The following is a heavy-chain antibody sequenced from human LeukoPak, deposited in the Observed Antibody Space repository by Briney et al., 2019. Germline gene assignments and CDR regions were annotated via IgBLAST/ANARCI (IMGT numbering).Heavy chain of an antibody. Sequence: GGSLRLSCAASGFTFSSYWMHWVRQAPGKGLVWVSRIHVDGRSANYADSVKGRFTISRDNAKNTLYLQMNSLRAEDTAVYYCARVLTNSWSGYYYGLDVWGQGTTVTVSS. CDR1: GFTFSSYW. CDR2: IHVDGRSA. J-gene: IGHJ6*02. CDR3: ARVLTNSWSGYYYGLDV. V-gene: IGHV3-74*01. D-gene: IGHD6-13*01.